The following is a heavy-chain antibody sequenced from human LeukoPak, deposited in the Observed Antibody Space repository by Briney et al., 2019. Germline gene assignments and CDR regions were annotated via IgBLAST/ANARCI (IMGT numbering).Heavy chain of an antibody. D-gene: IGHD3-22*01. J-gene: IGHJ5*02. Sequence: ASVKVSCKASGGTFSSYAISWVRQAPGQGLEWMGGIIPIFGTANYAQKLQGRVTMTTDTSTSTAYMELSSLRSEDTAVYYCMLTDYYDSDSWGQGTLVTVSS. V-gene: IGHV1-69*05. CDR3: MLTDYYDSDS. CDR1: GGTFSSYA. CDR2: IIPIFGTA.